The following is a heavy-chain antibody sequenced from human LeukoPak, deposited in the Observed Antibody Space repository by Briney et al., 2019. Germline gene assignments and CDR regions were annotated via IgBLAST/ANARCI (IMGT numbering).Heavy chain of an antibody. CDR1: GYTFTGYF. CDR2: INPNSGDA. J-gene: IGHJ4*02. CDR3: ARWGSYGSGGASPYYFDY. D-gene: IGHD3-10*01. V-gene: IGHV1-2*02. Sequence: GASLKVSCKASGYTFTGYFMHWVRQAPGQGLEWMGWINPNSGDANYAQKFQGRVTMTRDTSISTAYMELSRLRSDDTAVYYCARWGSYGSGGASPYYFDYWGQGTLVTVSS.